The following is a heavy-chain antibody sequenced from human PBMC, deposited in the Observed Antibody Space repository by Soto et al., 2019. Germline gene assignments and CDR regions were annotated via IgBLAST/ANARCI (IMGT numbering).Heavy chain of an antibody. Sequence: QVQLVQYGAEVKKPGASVKVSCKASGYTFSNYGLSWVRQAPGQGLEWMGWINPYSGNTKYIQKLQGRVTLTTDTSTSTAYMELRSLRSDDTAVYDCARENQSQYRRGDNWFDPWGQGTLVTVSS. V-gene: IGHV1-18*04. CDR3: ARENQSQYRRGDNWFDP. CDR2: INPYSGNT. CDR1: GYTFSNYG. J-gene: IGHJ5*02. D-gene: IGHD3-10*01.